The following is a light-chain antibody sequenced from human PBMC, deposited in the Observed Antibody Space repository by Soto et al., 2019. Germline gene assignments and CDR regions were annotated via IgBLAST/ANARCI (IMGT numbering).Light chain of an antibody. Sequence: AIQLTQSPSSLSASVGDRVTITCRASQGISSALAWYQHKPGKAPKLLIYGASTLESGVPSRFSGSGSGTDFTLTISSLQPEDFATYYCQQFNSYFGQGTRLDIK. CDR1: QGISSA. V-gene: IGKV1-13*02. CDR3: QQFNSY. CDR2: GAS. J-gene: IGKJ5*01.